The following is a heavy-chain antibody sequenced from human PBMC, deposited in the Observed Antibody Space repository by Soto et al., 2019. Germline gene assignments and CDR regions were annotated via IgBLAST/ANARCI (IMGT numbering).Heavy chain of an antibody. CDR2: INPSGFST. V-gene: IGHV1-46*01. CDR3: ASGGYTYGFSAMDV. J-gene: IGHJ6*02. CDR1: GYTFSSSY. D-gene: IGHD5-18*01. Sequence: QVQLVQSGAEVKKPGASVKISCKASGYTFSSSYIHWVRQAPGQGLEWMGLINPSGFSTDYAQTSQGRVQVKRDTSTRNVYMELSSLRSEDTAVYYCASGGYTYGFSAMDVWGPGTTFAVSS.